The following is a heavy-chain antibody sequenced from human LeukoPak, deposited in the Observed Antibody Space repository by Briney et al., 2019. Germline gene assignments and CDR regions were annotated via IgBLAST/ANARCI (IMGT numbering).Heavy chain of an antibody. D-gene: IGHD3/OR15-3a*01. CDR2: ITGSISTI. V-gene: IGHV3-48*01. CDR1: GFTFSSYS. Sequence: PGGSLRPSCAASGFTFSSYSMNSVRQAPGKGLEWVSYITGSISTIHYADSVKGRFTISRDNAKNSVYLQMNSLRLEDTAVYYCARTGLGLYSFDYWGQGTLVTVSS. CDR3: ARTGLGLYSFDY. J-gene: IGHJ4*02.